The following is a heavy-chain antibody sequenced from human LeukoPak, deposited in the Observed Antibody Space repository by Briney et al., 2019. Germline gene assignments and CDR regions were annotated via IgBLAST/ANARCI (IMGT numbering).Heavy chain of an antibody. Sequence: SGPALVKPTQTLTLTCTSGFSLSTSGMCVSWIRQPPGKALEWLARIDWDDDKYYSTSLKTRLTISKDTSKNQVVLTMTNMDPVDTATYYCARIGGNWFDPWGQGTLVTVSS. CDR3: ARIGGNWFDP. CDR2: IDWDDDK. V-gene: IGHV2-70*11. CDR1: GFSLSTSGMC. D-gene: IGHD1-26*01. J-gene: IGHJ5*02.